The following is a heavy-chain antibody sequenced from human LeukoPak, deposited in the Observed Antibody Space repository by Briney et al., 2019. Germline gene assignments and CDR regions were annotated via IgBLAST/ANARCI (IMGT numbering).Heavy chain of an antibody. D-gene: IGHD3-10*01. V-gene: IGHV4-34*01. CDR1: GGSFSVYY. CDR3: ARGREADYYGSGSGNYFDY. CDR2: INHSGST. Sequence: SETLSLTCAVYGGSFSVYYWSWIRQPPGKGLEWIGEINHSGSTNYNPSLKSRVTISVDTSKNQFSLKLSSVTAADTAVYYCARGREADYYGSGSGNYFDYWGQGTLVTVSS. J-gene: IGHJ4*02.